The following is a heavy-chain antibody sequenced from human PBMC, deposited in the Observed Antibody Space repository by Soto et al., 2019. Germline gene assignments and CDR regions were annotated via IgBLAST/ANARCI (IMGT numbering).Heavy chain of an antibody. CDR3: ARDAQYSSRWHPIDY. V-gene: IGHV1-18*01. CDR1: GYTFTDYG. Sequence: ASVKVSCKASGYTFTDYGISWVLQAPGEGLEWMGWIHTYNGNTNYAQKVQGRVTMTTDSSTSTAYMELRSLRSDDTAVYYCARDAQYSSRWHPIDYWGQGTLVTVSS. D-gene: IGHD6-19*01. J-gene: IGHJ4*02. CDR2: IHTYNGNT.